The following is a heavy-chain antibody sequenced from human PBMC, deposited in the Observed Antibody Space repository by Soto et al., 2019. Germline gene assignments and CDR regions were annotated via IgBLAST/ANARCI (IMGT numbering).Heavy chain of an antibody. CDR3: ARHPILEWLSPYYFDY. V-gene: IGHV4-34*01. CDR2: INHSGST. D-gene: IGHD3-3*01. Sequence: PSETLSLTCAVYGGPFSGYYWNLIRTPPGKGLEWIGEINHSGSTNYNPSLKGRVTISVDTSKNQFSLKLSSVTAADTAVYYCARHPILEWLSPYYFDYWGQGTLVTVSS. CDR1: GGPFSGYY. J-gene: IGHJ4*02.